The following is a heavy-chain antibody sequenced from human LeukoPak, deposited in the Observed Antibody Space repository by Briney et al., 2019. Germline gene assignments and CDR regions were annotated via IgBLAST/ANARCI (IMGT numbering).Heavy chain of an antibody. D-gene: IGHD4/OR15-4a*01. J-gene: IGHJ4*02. CDR1: GGSFSGYY. CDR2: INHSGST. CDR3: ARQDYGEVN. V-gene: IGHV4-34*01. Sequence: SETLSLTCAVYGGSFSGYYWNWIRQPPGKGLEWIGEINHSGSTNYNPSLKSRVTISVDTSKNQFSLRLSSVTAADTAVYYCARQDYGEVNWGQGTLVTVSS.